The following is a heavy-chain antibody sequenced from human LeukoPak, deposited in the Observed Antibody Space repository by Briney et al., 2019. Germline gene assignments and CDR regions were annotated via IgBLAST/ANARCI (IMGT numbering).Heavy chain of an antibody. CDR1: GGSISSYY. J-gene: IGHJ4*02. Sequence: SVTLSLTCTVSGGSISSYYWSWIRQPAGKGLEWIGRIYTSGSTNYNPSLKSRVTMSVDTSRNQFSLRLTSVTAADTAVYYCARFSSGCSTASCHLAYWGQGTLVTVSS. CDR3: ARFSSGCSTASCHLAY. V-gene: IGHV4-4*07. D-gene: IGHD1-26*01. CDR2: IYTSGST.